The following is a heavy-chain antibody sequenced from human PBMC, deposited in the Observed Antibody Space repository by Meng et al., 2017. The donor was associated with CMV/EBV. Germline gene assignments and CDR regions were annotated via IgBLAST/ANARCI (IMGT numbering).Heavy chain of an antibody. Sequence: GGSLRLSCAASGFTFSSYSMNWVRQAPGKGLEWVSSISSSSSYIYYADSVKGRFTISRDNAKNSLYLQMNSLRAEDTAVYYCAREEAYYYGMDVWGQGTTVTVSS. CDR2: ISSSSSYI. CDR1: GFTFSSYS. J-gene: IGHJ6*02. CDR3: AREEAYYYGMDV. V-gene: IGHV3-21*04.